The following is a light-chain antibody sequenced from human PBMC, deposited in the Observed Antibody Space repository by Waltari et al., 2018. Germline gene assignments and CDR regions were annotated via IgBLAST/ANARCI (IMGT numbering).Light chain of an antibody. Sequence: QSVLTQPPSASGTPGQKITISCSGRASNIGTNYVYWYQHLPGMAPKLLIYRNSQRPAGVPDRFSGSKSGKSASLAINGLRSEDEANYYCAAWDDTLRMVFGGGTKLTVL. CDR2: RNS. CDR1: ASNIGTNY. CDR3: AAWDDTLRMV. J-gene: IGLJ2*01. V-gene: IGLV1-47*01.